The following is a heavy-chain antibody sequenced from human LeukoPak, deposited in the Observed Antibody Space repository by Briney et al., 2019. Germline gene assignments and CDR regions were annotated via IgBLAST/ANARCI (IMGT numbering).Heavy chain of an antibody. Sequence: PSETLSLTCAVYGVSFSGYYWSWIRQPPGKGLEWIGEINHSGSTNYNPSLKSRVTISVDTSKNQFSLKLSSVTAADTAVYYCARGTWCSSGWYVCWYFDLWGRGTLVTVSS. V-gene: IGHV4-34*01. CDR3: ARGTWCSSGWYVCWYFDL. D-gene: IGHD6-19*01. J-gene: IGHJ2*01. CDR1: GVSFSGYY. CDR2: INHSGST.